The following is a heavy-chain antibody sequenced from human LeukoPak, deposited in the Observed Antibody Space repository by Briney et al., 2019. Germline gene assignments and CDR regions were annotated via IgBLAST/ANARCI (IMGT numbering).Heavy chain of an antibody. J-gene: IGHJ4*02. CDR2: IYYSGST. CDR3: ARGAGYCSGGSCYWDY. D-gene: IGHD2-15*01. V-gene: IGHV4-59*01. Sequence: PSETLSLTCAVSGGSISSYYWSWIRQPPGKGLEWIGYIYYSGSTNYNPSLKSRATISVDMPKNQFSLKLSSVTAADTAVYYCARGAGYCSGGSCYWDYWGQGTLVTVSS. CDR1: GGSISSYY.